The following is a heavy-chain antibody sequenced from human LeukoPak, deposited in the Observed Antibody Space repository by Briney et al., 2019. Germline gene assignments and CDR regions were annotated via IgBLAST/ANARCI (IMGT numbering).Heavy chain of an antibody. CDR1: GFTFSSYA. CDR2: ISGSGGST. Sequence: PGGSLRLSCAASGFTFSSYAMSWVRQAPGKGLEWVSAISGSGGSTYYADSVKGRFTISRDNSKNTLYLQMNSLRAEDTAVYYCAKEGGITMIPRAYYYGMDVWGQGTTVTVPS. D-gene: IGHD3-22*01. J-gene: IGHJ6*02. V-gene: IGHV3-23*01. CDR3: AKEGGITMIPRAYYYGMDV.